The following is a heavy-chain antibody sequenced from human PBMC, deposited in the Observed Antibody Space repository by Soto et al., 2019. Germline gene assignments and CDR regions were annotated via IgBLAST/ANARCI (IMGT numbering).Heavy chain of an antibody. V-gene: IGHV3-23*01. CDR2: ISGSGSNT. CDR1: GFTFSTYA. CDR3: ARDPSHSYYTLFYYFDY. Sequence: GGSLRLSCAASGFTFSTYAMSWVRQAPGKGLEWVSAISGSGSNTYYADSVKGRFTISRDDSKSTLYLQMNSLRAEDTAVYYCARDPSHSYYTLFYYFDYWGQGTLVTVSS. D-gene: IGHD1-26*01. J-gene: IGHJ4*02.